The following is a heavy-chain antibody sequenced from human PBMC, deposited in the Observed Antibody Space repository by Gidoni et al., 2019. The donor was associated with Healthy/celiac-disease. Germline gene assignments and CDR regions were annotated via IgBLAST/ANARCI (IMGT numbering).Heavy chain of an antibody. CDR1: GFTFSSYA. V-gene: IGHV3-30-3*01. CDR2: ISYDGSNK. D-gene: IGHD5-18*01. J-gene: IGHJ6*03. Sequence: QVQLVESGGGVVQPGRSLRLSCAASGFTFSSYAMHWVRQAPGKGLEWVAVISYDGSNKYYADSVKGRFTISRDNSKNTLYLQMNSLRAEDTAVYYCARGGDSYEPYYYYYMDVWGKGTTVTVSS. CDR3: ARGGDSYEPYYYYYMDV.